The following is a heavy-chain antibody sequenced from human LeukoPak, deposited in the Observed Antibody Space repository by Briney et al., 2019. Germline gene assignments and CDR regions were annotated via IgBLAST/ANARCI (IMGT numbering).Heavy chain of an antibody. CDR1: GDSISSYY. D-gene: IGHD3-22*01. CDR3: ARPERIIMILGGAFDV. V-gene: IGHV4-59*08. J-gene: IGHJ3*01. CDR2: IYYSGST. Sequence: SETLSLTCTLSGDSISSYYRSWIRQPPGKGLEWIGYIYYSGSTNYNPSIKNRGTISVETSKNQFSLKLSSVTAADTAVYFCARPERIIMILGGAFDVWGQGKMVTVSS.